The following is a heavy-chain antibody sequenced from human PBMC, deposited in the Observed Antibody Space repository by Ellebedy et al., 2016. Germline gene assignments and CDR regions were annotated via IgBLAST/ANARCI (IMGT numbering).Heavy chain of an antibody. D-gene: IGHD3-10*01. CDR2: ISYDGSKT. CDR1: GFTFRSYA. CDR3: ARDYAAGSYYTAS. Sequence: GESLKISCAAAGFTFRSYAMHWVRQSPGKGLQWVAGISYDGSKTYYVESLKGRFNISRDNSKDTLFLQISSRRGEDTAVYYCARDYAAGSYYTASWGQGTQVTVSA. V-gene: IGHV3-30*03. J-gene: IGHJ4*02.